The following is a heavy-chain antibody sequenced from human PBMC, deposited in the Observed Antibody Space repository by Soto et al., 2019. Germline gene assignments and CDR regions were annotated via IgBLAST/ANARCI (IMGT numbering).Heavy chain of an antibody. CDR3: ARVGDSDAFDI. J-gene: IGHJ3*02. CDR2: IIPIFGTA. Sequence: AASVKVSCKASGGTFSSYSISWVRQAPGQGLEWMGGIIPIFGTANYAQKFQGRVTITADESTSTAYMELSSLRSEDTAVYYCARVGDSDAFDIWGQGTMVTVSS. D-gene: IGHD4-17*01. CDR1: GGTFSSYS. V-gene: IGHV1-69*13.